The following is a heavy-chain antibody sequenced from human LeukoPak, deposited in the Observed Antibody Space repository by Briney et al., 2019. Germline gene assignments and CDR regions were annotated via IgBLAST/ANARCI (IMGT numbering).Heavy chain of an antibody. CDR3: ARAEYDRSGSIYYYYGMDI. J-gene: IGHJ6*02. D-gene: IGHD3-22*01. Sequence: GGSLRLSCAASGFTFSSYSMHWVRQAPGKGLEWVAVISYDGSNKYNADSVKGRFTISRDNSKNTLYLRINSLRREDTAEYYCARAEYDRSGSIYYYYGMDIWGQGTTVTVSS. V-gene: IGHV3-30-3*01. CDR2: ISYDGSNK. CDR1: GFTFSSYS.